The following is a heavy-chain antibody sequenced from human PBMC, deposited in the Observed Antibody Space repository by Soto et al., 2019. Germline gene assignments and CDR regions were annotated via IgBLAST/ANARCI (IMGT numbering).Heavy chain of an antibody. CDR2: IYYSGST. CDR3: ARDEYGYGDSCDS. Sequence: PSETLSLTCTVSGGSISSYYWSWIRQPPGKGLEWIGYIYYSGSTNYNPSLKSRVSMSVDTSKNHFSLKVSSVTAAEMAVYYCARDEYGYGDSCDSWGQGTLVNVSS. D-gene: IGHD5-12*01. J-gene: IGHJ4*02. CDR1: GGSISSYY. V-gene: IGHV4-59*12.